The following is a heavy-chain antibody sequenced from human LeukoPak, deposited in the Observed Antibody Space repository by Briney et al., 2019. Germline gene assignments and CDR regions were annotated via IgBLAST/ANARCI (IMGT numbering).Heavy chain of an antibody. J-gene: IGHJ5*02. V-gene: IGHV4-59*12. CDR1: GGSISSYY. D-gene: IGHD1-1*01. CDR3: ARDQVESPIYGWFDP. CDR2: IYYSGST. Sequence: PSETLSLTCTVSGGSISSYYWSWIRQPPGKGLEWIGYIYYSGSTNYNPSLKSRVTISVDTSKNQFSLKLSSVTAADTAVYYCARDQVESPIYGWFDPWDQGTLVTVSS.